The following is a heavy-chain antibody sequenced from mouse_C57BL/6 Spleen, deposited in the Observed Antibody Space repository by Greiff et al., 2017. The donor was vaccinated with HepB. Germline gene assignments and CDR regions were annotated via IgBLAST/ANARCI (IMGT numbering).Heavy chain of an antibody. CDR3: ARWYGSSYAWFAY. D-gene: IGHD1-1*01. Sequence: QVQLKQSGAELVKPGASVKISCKASGYAFSSYWMNWVKQRPGKGLEWIGQIYPGDGDTNYNGKFKGKATLTADKSSSTAYMQLSSLTSEDSAVYFCARWYGSSYAWFAYWGQGTLVTVSA. J-gene: IGHJ3*01. CDR1: GYAFSSYW. CDR2: IYPGDGDT. V-gene: IGHV1-80*01.